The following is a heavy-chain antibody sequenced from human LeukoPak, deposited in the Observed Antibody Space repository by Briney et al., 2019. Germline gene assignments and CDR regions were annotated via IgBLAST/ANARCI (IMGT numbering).Heavy chain of an antibody. D-gene: IGHD6-13*01. J-gene: IGHJ3*02. CDR3: ASGSPGYSSSWQPDAFDI. CDR2: IIPIFGTA. CDR1: GGTFSSYA. V-gene: IGHV1-69*05. Sequence: SVKVSCKASGGTFSSYAISWVRQAPGQGPEWMGGIIPIFGTANYAQKFQGRVTITTDESTSTVYMELSSLRSEDTAVYYCASGSPGYSSSWQPDAFDIWGQGTMVTVSS.